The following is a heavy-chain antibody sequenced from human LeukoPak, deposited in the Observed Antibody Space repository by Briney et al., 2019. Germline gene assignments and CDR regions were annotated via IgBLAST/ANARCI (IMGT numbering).Heavy chain of an antibody. V-gene: IGHV3-64D*09. CDR3: VKARGIQLWLPGDY. Sequence: GGSLRLSCSASGFTFSRYAMHWVRQAPGKGLEYVSAISSNGGSTYYGDSMKGRFTISRDNSKNTLYLQMSSLRAEDTAVYYCVKARGIQLWLPGDYWGQGTLVTVSS. D-gene: IGHD5-18*01. CDR1: GFTFSRYA. J-gene: IGHJ4*02. CDR2: ISSNGGST.